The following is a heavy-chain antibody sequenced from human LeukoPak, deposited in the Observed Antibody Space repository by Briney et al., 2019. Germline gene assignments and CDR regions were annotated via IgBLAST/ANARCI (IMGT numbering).Heavy chain of an antibody. J-gene: IGHJ4*02. V-gene: IGHV4-38-2*01. D-gene: IGHD3-22*01. CDR2: IYHSGST. CDR1: GESFSGYS. CDR3: ARRGNYYDR. Sequence: SETLSLTCAVYGESFSGYSWGWIRQPPGKGLEWIGSIYHSGSTYYNPSLKSRVTISVDTSKNQFSLKLSSVTAADTAVYYCARRGNYYDRWGQGTLVTVSS.